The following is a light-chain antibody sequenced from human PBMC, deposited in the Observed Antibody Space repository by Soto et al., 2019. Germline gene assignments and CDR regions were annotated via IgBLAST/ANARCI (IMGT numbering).Light chain of an antibody. CDR2: AAS. Sequence: DIQLTQSPSFLSASLGDRVTITCRASQGIGSYLAWYQQKPGKAPRLLIYAASTLQSGVPSRFSGSGSDTEFTLTISSLQPEDFAVYYCQQYNNWPRTFGQGTKVDIK. CDR1: QGIGSY. V-gene: IGKV1-9*01. J-gene: IGKJ1*01. CDR3: QQYNNWPRT.